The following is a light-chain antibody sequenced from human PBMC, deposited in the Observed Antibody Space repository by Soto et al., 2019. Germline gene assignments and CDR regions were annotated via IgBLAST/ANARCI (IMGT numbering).Light chain of an antibody. CDR2: LGS. V-gene: IGKV2-28*01. CDR3: QQYETFSGT. J-gene: IGKJ1*01. Sequence: DIVMTQTPLSLRVTPGEPASISCRSSQSLLHSSGYNYLHWYLQKPGQSPQLLIYLGSNRASGVPDRFSGSGSGTKFTLTIASLQPDDFASYYCQQYETFSGTFGPGSMVDVK. CDR1: QSLLHSSGYNY.